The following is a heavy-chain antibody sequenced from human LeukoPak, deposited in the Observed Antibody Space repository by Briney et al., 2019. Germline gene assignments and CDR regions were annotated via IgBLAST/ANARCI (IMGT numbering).Heavy chain of an antibody. D-gene: IGHD2-2*01. CDR3: ARALSRSGRVVPAALGDY. CDR1: GYTFTCYY. CDR2: INPNSGGT. Sequence: GASVKVSCKASGYTFTCYYMHWVGQAPGQGLEWMGGINPNSGGTNYAKKFQGRVTMTRDTSISTAYMELSRLRSDDTAVYYCARALSRSGRVVPAALGDYWGQGTLVTVSS. J-gene: IGHJ4*02. V-gene: IGHV1-2*02.